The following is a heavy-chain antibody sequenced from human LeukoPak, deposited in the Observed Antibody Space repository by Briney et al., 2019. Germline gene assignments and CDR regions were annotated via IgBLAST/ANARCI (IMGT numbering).Heavy chain of an antibody. J-gene: IGHJ2*01. V-gene: IGHV4-39*07. Sequence: SETLSLTCTVSGGSISSSSYYWGWIRQPPGKGLEWIGSIYYSGSTNYNPSLKSRVTISVDTSKNQFSLKLSSVTAADTAVYYCARDRPSSYYDSSGYYTGYWYFDLWGRGTLVTVSS. D-gene: IGHD3-22*01. CDR2: IYYSGST. CDR3: ARDRPSSYYDSSGYYTGYWYFDL. CDR1: GGSISSSSYY.